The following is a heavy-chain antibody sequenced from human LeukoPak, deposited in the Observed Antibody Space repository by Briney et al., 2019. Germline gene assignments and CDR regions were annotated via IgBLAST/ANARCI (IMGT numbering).Heavy chain of an antibody. CDR2: IYYSGST. CDR1: GGSISSSSYY. J-gene: IGHJ5*02. V-gene: IGHV4-39*07. D-gene: IGHD3-10*02. Sequence: PSETLSLTCTVSGGSISSSSYYWGWIRHPPGKGLEWIGSIYYSGSTYYNPSLKSRVTISVDTSKNQFSLKLSSVTAADTAVYYCARDRGGGYYYVGFNWFDPWGQGTLVTVSS. CDR3: ARDRGGGYYYVGFNWFDP.